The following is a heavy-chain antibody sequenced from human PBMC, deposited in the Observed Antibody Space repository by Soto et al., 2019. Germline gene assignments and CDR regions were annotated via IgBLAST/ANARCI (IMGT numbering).Heavy chain of an antibody. CDR2: IKQDGSEK. Sequence: PGGSLRLSCAASGFTFSSYWMSWVRQAPGKGLEWVANIKQDGSEKYYVDSVKGRFTISRDNAKNSLYLQMNSLRAEDTAVYYCARETYYYDSSVPWPDYWGQGTLVTVSS. J-gene: IGHJ4*02. CDR3: ARETYYYDSSVPWPDY. CDR1: GFTFSSYW. D-gene: IGHD3-22*01. V-gene: IGHV3-7*03.